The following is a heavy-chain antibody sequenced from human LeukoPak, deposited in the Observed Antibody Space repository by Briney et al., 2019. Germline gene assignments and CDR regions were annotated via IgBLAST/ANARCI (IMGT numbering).Heavy chain of an antibody. Sequence: PSETLSLTCTVSGGSISSYYWSWIRQPPGKGLEWIGYIYYSGSTNYNPSLKSRVTISVDTSKNQFSLKLSSVTAADTAVYYCASDGTVDAFDIWGQGTVVTVSS. CDR3: ASDGTVDAFDI. CDR2: IYYSGST. J-gene: IGHJ3*02. V-gene: IGHV4-59*01. D-gene: IGHD4-17*01. CDR1: GGSISSYY.